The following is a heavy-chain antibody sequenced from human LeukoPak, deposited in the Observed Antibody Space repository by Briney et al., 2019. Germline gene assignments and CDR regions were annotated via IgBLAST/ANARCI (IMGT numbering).Heavy chain of an antibody. D-gene: IGHD3-22*01. CDR3: TTDLSRFGGYYYDSSGPPGGY. V-gene: IGHV3-15*01. CDR2: IKSKTDGGTT. Sequence: GSLRLSCAASGFTFSNACMSWVRQAPGKGLGWVGRIKSKTDGGTTDYAAPVKGRFTISRDDSKNTLYLQMNSLKTEDTAVYYSTTDLSRFGGYYYDSSGPPGGYWGQGTLVTVSS. J-gene: IGHJ4*02. CDR1: GFTFSNAC.